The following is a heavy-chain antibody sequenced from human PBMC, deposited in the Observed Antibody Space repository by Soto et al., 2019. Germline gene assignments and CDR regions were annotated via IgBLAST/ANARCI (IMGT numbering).Heavy chain of an antibody. CDR3: ARGDREDTAVVIGVRPGEYGVDV. CDR1: GFTFSNYA. CDR2: ISYNGGNR. D-gene: IGHD2-15*01. Sequence: QVQLVESGGGVVQPGRSLRLSCAASGFTFSNYAMHWVRQAPGKGLECVAVISYNGGNRFYRDYVKGRFTISRDNSKNTVQLQIDSLGYEDAAVYYCARGDREDTAVVIGVRPGEYGVDVWGQGTTVTVSS. J-gene: IGHJ6*02. V-gene: IGHV3-30*04.